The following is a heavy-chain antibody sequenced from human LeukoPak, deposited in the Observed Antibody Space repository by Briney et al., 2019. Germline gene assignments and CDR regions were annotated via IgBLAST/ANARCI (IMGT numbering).Heavy chain of an antibody. CDR2: IYYSGST. D-gene: IGHD3-9*01. CDR1: GGSISSSSYY. Sequence: SETLSLTCTVSGGSISSSSYYWGWIRQPPGKGLEWIGSIYYSGSTYYNPSLKSRVTISVDTSKNQSSLKLSSVTAADTAVYYCAGEGAYYDILTGYDWFDPWGQGTLVTVSS. CDR3: AGEGAYYDILTGYDWFDP. V-gene: IGHV4-39*07. J-gene: IGHJ5*02.